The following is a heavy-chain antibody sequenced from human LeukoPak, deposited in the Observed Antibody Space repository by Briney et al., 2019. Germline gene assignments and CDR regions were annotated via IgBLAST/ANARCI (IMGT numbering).Heavy chain of an antibody. CDR3: ARIDDSSGYGFFDY. D-gene: IGHD3-22*01. CDR1: GGSISSYY. V-gene: IGHV4-59*01. CDR2: IYYSGST. J-gene: IGHJ4*02. Sequence: SETLSLTCTVSGGSISSYYWSWIRQPPGKGLEWIGYIYYSGSTNYNPSLKSRVTISVDTSKNQFSLKLSSVTAADTAVYYCARIDDSSGYGFFDYWGQGTLVTVSS.